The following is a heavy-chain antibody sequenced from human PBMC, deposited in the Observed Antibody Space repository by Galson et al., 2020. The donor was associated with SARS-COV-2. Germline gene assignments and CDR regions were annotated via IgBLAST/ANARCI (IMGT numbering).Heavy chain of an antibody. CDR1: GFTFSNYW. CDR3: VREIYDYYDSGGFDY. D-gene: IGHD3-22*01. J-gene: IGHJ4*02. CDR2: INSDGIIK. V-gene: IGHV3-74*03. Sequence: GGSLRLSCVASGFTFSNYWMHWVRQAPGTGLVWVSRINSDGIIKTYADSVKGRFTISRDNAQNTVYLHLNSLRAEDTAMYYCVREIYDYYDSGGFDYWGQGTLVTVPS.